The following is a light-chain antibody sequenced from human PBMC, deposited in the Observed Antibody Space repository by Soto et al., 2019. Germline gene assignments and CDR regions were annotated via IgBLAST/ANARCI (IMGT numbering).Light chain of an antibody. V-gene: IGLV2-11*01. J-gene: IGLJ3*02. CDR1: SSDVGRYNF. Sequence: QSALTQPPSASGSPGQSVTISCTGTSSDVGRYNFVSWYQQHPGKAPKLMIYDVSKRPSGVPDRFSGSKSGNTASLTISGLQAEDEADYYCCSYAGSYTWVFGGGTQLTVL. CDR3: CSYAGSYTWV. CDR2: DVS.